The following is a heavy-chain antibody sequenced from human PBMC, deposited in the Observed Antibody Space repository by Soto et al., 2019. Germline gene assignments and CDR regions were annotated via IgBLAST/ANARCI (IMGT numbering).Heavy chain of an antibody. CDR1: AYTFTGHF. D-gene: IGHD2-8*01. Sequence: AVKVPRKASAYTFTGHFMPWVRQAPGQGLEWMGWINPYSGGADYAQSFQGRFTISRDKSRNTIALQMSNLRAEDKALYYCVSWVSDHFDNWGQGTLVAVSS. CDR3: VSWVSDHFDN. J-gene: IGHJ4*02. CDR2: INPYSGGA. V-gene: IGHV1-2*02.